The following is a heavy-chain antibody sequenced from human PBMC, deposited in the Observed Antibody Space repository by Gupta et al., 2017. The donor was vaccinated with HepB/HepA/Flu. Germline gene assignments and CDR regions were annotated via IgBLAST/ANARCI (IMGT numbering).Heavy chain of an antibody. CDR1: GGCISSSSHY. Sequence: QLQLQESGPGLVKPSETLSLTRTISGGCISSSSHYWGWIRQPPGKGLEWIGSIYYSGSTSYNPSLKSRVTISVDTSKNQFSLKLSSLTAADTAVYYCARLSHCSSTSCFRDYYMDVWGKGTTVTVSS. J-gene: IGHJ6*03. CDR3: ARLSHCSSTSCFRDYYMDV. CDR2: IYYSGST. D-gene: IGHD2-2*01. V-gene: IGHV4-39*01.